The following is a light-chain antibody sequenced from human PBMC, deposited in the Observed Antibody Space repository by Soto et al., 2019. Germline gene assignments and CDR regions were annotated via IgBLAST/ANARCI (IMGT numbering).Light chain of an antibody. CDR1: QSVSTL. J-gene: IGKJ1*01. CDR2: KAS. V-gene: IGKV1-5*03. CDR3: QQYNRYSPWA. Sequence: DVQMTQSPSTLSASVGERVTITCRASQSVSTLLAWYQQKPGKAPKLLIYKASTLESGVPSRFSGSGSGTEFTLNLTSLQPDDFATYYCQQYNRYSPWAFGQGTKVEIK.